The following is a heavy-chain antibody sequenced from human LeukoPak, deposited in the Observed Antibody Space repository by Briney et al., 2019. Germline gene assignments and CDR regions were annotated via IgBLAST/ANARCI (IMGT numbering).Heavy chain of an antibody. J-gene: IGHJ4*02. CDR2: IRGSSSSI. V-gene: IGHV3-48*04. Sequence: GGSLRLSCAASGFTFSNAWMNWVRQAPGRGLEWVSYIRGSSSSIYYADSVKGRFTISRDNPKNSLYLHMNSLRAEDTAVYYCARDLDGSGYKFDYWGQGTLVTVSS. CDR1: GFTFSNAW. CDR3: ARDLDGSGYKFDY. D-gene: IGHD3-22*01.